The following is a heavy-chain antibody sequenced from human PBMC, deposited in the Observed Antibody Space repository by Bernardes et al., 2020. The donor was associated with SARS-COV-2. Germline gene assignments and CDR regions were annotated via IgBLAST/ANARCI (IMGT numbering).Heavy chain of an antibody. V-gene: IGHV3-7*01. CDR2: INQDGSET. Sequence: GGSLRLCCAASGFTFSTFWMTWVRQAPGKGLEWVANINQDGSETFYVDSVKGRFTISRDNAKNSLFMEMNTLRAEDTAVYYCARIYSTSSFDFDYWGQGTLVTVSS. J-gene: IGHJ4*02. CDR1: GFTFSTFW. D-gene: IGHD6-6*01. CDR3: ARIYSTSSFDFDY.